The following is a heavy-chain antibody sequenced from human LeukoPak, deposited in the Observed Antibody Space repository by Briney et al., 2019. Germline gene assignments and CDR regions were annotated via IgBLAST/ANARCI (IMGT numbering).Heavy chain of an antibody. J-gene: IGHJ4*02. Sequence: SETLSLTCTVSGGSISSGDYYWSWIRQPPGKGLEWIGYIYYSGSTYYNPSLKSRVTISVDTSKNQFSLKLSSVTAADTAVYYCARVYDSSGYYWDYWGQGTLVTVPS. CDR3: ARVYDSSGYYWDY. CDR1: GGSISSGDYY. D-gene: IGHD3-22*01. V-gene: IGHV4-30-4*01. CDR2: IYYSGST.